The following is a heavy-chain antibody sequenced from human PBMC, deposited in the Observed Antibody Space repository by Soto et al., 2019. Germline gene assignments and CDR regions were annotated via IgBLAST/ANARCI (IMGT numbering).Heavy chain of an antibody. CDR1: GGSISSYY. J-gene: IGHJ3*02. Sequence: QVQLQESGPGLVKPSETLSLTCTVSGGSISSYYWSWIRQLPGKGLEWIGYIYYSGSTNYNPSLNSRVTISVDTSKNQFSLKLSSVTAADTAVYYCARDCSGGSCYSKSGAFDIWGQGTMVTVSS. CDR3: ARDCSGGSCYSKSGAFDI. CDR2: IYYSGST. V-gene: IGHV4-59*01. D-gene: IGHD2-15*01.